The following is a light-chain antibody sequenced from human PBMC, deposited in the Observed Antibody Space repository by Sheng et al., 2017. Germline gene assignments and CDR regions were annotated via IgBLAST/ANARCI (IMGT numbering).Light chain of an antibody. CDR2: SAS. J-gene: IGKJ4*01. CDR3: QQFNRYPRT. V-gene: IGKV1-13*02. CDR1: QGISSA. Sequence: AIQLTQSPSSLSASVGDRVTITCRASQGISSALAWYQQIPGKGPKLLIYSASTLESGVPSRFSGRGSGTDFTLTISSLQPEDFATYYCQQFNRYPRTFGGGTKVEVK.